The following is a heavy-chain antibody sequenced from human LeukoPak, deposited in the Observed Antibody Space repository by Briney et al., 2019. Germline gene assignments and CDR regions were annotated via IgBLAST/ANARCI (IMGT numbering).Heavy chain of an antibody. Sequence: GGSLRLSCAASGFTFDDYTMHWVRQAPGKGLEWVSLISWDGGSTYYADSVKGRLTISRDNSKNTLYLQMNSLRAEDTAVYYCAKDREDYYYMDVWGKGTTVTISS. J-gene: IGHJ6*03. CDR2: ISWDGGST. CDR3: AKDREDYYYMDV. V-gene: IGHV3-43*01. CDR1: GFTFDDYT.